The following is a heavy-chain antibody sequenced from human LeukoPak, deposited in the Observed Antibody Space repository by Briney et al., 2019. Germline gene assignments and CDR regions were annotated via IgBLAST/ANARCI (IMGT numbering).Heavy chain of an antibody. Sequence: GASVKVSCKASGGTFSSYAVSWVRQAPGQGLEWMGRIIPIFGTANYAQKFQGRVTITTDESTSTAYMDLSSLRSEDTAVYYCARDPFPGQWLVLGYFDCWGQGTLVTVSS. CDR3: ARDPFPGQWLVLGYFDC. CDR1: GGTFSSYA. J-gene: IGHJ4*02. D-gene: IGHD6-19*01. CDR2: IIPIFGTA. V-gene: IGHV1-69*05.